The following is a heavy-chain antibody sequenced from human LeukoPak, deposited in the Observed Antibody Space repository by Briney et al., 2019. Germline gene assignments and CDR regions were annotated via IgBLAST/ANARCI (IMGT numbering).Heavy chain of an antibody. J-gene: IGHJ4*02. Sequence: GGSLRLSCAASGFTFSSYEMNWVRQAPGKGLEWVSYISTSGDSLYYADSVKGRFTISRDNSKNTLYLQMNSLRAEDTAVYYCAKIVAGLDYWGQGTLVTVSS. CDR2: ISTSGDSL. CDR1: GFTFSSYE. D-gene: IGHD2-15*01. V-gene: IGHV3-48*03. CDR3: AKIVAGLDY.